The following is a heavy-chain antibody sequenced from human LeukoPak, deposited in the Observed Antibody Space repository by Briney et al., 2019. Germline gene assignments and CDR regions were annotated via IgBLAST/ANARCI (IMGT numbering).Heavy chain of an antibody. CDR1: GFTFSSYS. J-gene: IGHJ5*02. CDR3: ARGSYYDPNWFDP. CDR2: ISSSSSYI. Sequence: GGSLRLSCAASGFTFSSYSMNWVRQAPGKGLEWVSSISSSSSYIYYADSVKGRFTISRDNAKNSLYLQMNSLRAEDTAVYYCARGSYYDPNWFDPWGQGTLVTVSS. V-gene: IGHV3-21*01. D-gene: IGHD3-22*01.